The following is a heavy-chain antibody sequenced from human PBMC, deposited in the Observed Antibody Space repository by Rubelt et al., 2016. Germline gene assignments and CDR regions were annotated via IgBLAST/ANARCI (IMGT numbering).Heavy chain of an antibody. D-gene: IGHD1-14*01. CDR2: IYSAGST. Sequence: VQLVESGGGVVQPGGSLRLSCAASGFTVSSNYMTWVRQAPGRGLEWLSVIYSAGSTYYADSVKGRFTTSRHNSENTVSLQMNSLRHEDTAVYYWARDHTRNIQYNYYYGMVVWGQGTTVTVSS. CDR3: ARDHTRNIQYNYYYGMVV. CDR1: GFTVSSNY. V-gene: IGHV3-53*04. J-gene: IGHJ6*02.